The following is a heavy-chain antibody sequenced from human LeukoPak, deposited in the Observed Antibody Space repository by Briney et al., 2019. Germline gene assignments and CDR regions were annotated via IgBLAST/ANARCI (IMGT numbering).Heavy chain of an antibody. V-gene: IGHV3-33*01. J-gene: IGHJ4*02. CDR2: IWYDGSQE. Sequence: GRSLGLSCAASGFTFSNHGMHWVRQAPGKGLEWVANIWYDGSQEYYADTVKGRFTISRDISKNTLYLQMNSLRAEDTAVYYCARDLAAARLDFRGQGTLVTVSS. CDR1: GFTFSNHG. D-gene: IGHD6-6*01. CDR3: ARDLAAARLDF.